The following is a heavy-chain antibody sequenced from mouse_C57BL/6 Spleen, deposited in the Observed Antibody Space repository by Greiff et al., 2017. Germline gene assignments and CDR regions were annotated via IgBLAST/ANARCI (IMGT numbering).Heavy chain of an antibody. J-gene: IGHJ4*01. V-gene: IGHV1-19*01. Sequence: VQLQQSGPVLVKPGASVKMSCKASGYTFTDYYMNWVKQSHGKSLEWIGVINPYNGGTSYNQKFKGKATLTVYKSSSTAYMELNSLAAEDSAVYYCGGVLGRDAMDYWGQGTSVTVSS. CDR1: GYTFTDYY. CDR2: INPYNGGT. D-gene: IGHD4-1*01. CDR3: GGVLGRDAMDY.